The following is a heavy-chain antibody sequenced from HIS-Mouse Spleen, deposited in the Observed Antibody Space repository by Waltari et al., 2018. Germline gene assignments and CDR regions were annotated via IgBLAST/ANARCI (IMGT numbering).Heavy chain of an antibody. CDR2: IDWDDDK. D-gene: IGHD6-19*01. J-gene: IGHJ4*02. Sequence: QVTLRESGPALVKPTQTLTLTCTFSGFSLSTSGMCVSWIRQPPGKALEWLARIDWDDDKYYSTSLKTRLTISRDTSKNQLVLTMTNIDPLDTATYYCARIAEGYTSGWYAFDYWGQGTLVTVSS. CDR3: ARIAEGYTSGWYAFDY. CDR1: GFSLSTSGMC. V-gene: IGHV2-70*15.